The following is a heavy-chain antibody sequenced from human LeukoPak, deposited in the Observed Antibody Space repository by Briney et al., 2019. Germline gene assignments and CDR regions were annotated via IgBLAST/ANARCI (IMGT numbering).Heavy chain of an antibody. V-gene: IGHV4-34*01. J-gene: IGHJ4*02. CDR3: ARHSRRWDIVCSGGSCPSFDY. CDR1: GGSFSGYY. Sequence: PSETLSLTCAVYGGSFSGYYWSWIRQPPGKGLEGIGEINHSGSTNYNPSLKSRVTISVDTSKNQFSLKLSSVTAADTAVYYCARHSRRWDIVCSGGSCPSFDYWGQGTLVTVSS. CDR2: INHSGST. D-gene: IGHD2-15*01.